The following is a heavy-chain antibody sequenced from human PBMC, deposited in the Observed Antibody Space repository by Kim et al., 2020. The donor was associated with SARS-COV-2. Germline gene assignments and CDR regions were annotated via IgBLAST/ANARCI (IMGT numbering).Heavy chain of an antibody. V-gene: IGHV3-21*01. J-gene: IGHJ3*02. CDR1: GFTFSSYS. CDR3: ARDLSGSYSGGDAFDI. CDR2: ISSSSSYI. D-gene: IGHD1-26*01. Sequence: GGSLRLSCAASGFTFSSYSMNWVRQAPGKGLEWVSSISSSSSYIYYADSVKGRFTISRDNAKNSLYLQMNSLRAEDTAVYYCARDLSGSYSGGDAFDIWGQGTMVTVSS.